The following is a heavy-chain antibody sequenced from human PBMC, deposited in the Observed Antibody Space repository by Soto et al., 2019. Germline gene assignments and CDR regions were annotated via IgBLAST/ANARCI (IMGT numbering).Heavy chain of an antibody. Sequence: EVQLLESGGGLVQPGGSLRLSCAASGFTFSSYAMSWVRQASGKGLEWVSAISGSGGSTYYADSVKGRFTISRDNSKNTRYLQMNSLRAEDTAVYYCAKGRIAAAGIGCDYWGQGTLVTVSS. V-gene: IGHV3-23*01. CDR2: ISGSGGST. CDR3: AKGRIAAAGIGCDY. J-gene: IGHJ4*02. D-gene: IGHD6-13*01. CDR1: GFTFSSYA.